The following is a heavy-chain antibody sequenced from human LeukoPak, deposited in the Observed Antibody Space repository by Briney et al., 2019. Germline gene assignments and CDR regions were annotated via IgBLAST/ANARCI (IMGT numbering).Heavy chain of an antibody. CDR3: ARDSLWGVPAAIGFDY. D-gene: IGHD2-2*01. J-gene: IGHJ4*02. CDR2: ISSSSSTI. Sequence: GGSLRLSCAASGFTFSSYSMNWVRRAPGKGLEWVSYISSSSSTIYYADSVKGRFTISRDNAKNSLYLQMNSLRDEDTAVYYCARDSLWGVPAAIGFDYWGQGTLVTVSS. CDR1: GFTFSSYS. V-gene: IGHV3-48*02.